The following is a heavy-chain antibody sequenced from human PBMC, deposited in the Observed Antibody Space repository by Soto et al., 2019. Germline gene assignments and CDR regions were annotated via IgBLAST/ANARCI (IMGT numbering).Heavy chain of an antibody. CDR1: GCTFSSYW. Sequence: EVQLVESGGGLVQPGGSLRLSCAASGCTFSSYWMHWVRQAPGEGLRWVSRINSDGSRTTDADSVKGRITISRDNAKNTVYLQMNSLSAEDTAVYYCARIGTGYYYMDVWGKGTTVTVSS. CDR3: ARIGTGYYYMDV. D-gene: IGHD1-1*01. CDR2: INSDGSRT. V-gene: IGHV3-74*01. J-gene: IGHJ6*03.